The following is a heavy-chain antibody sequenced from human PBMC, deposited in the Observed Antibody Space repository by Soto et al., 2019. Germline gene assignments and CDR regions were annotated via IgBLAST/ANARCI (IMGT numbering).Heavy chain of an antibody. CDR3: ARVLRGVVNWFDP. D-gene: IGHD3-10*01. Sequence: ASVKVSCKTSGDTFTNFGLSWVRQAPGQGLEWMGWIATYNSNKNYAQKFQGRLTLTTDTSTSTGYMELRSLEYDDTAVYYCARVLRGVVNWFDPWGQGTLVTVSS. J-gene: IGHJ5*02. CDR1: GDTFTNFG. V-gene: IGHV1-18*01. CDR2: IATYNSNK.